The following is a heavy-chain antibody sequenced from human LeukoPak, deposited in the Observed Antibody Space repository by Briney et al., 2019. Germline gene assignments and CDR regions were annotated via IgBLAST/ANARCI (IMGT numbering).Heavy chain of an antibody. CDR1: GFTFSSYA. CDR2: ISGSGGST. CDR3: AELGITMIGGV. J-gene: IGHJ6*04. D-gene: IGHD3-10*02. V-gene: IGHV3-23*01. Sequence: GGSLRLSRAPSGFTFSSYAMSWVRQAPGAGLEWVSAISGSGGSTYYADSVKGRFTISRDNSKNTLYLQMNSLRDEDTAVYYWAELGITMIGGVWGKGTTVTISS.